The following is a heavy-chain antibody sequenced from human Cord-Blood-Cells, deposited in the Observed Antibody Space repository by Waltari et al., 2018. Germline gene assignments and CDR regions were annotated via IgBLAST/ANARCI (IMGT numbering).Heavy chain of an antibody. CDR2: LYSGGST. D-gene: IGHD5-18*01. CDR3: ARDGDVDTAMVTYY. Sequence: EVQLVESGGGLIQPGGSLRLSCAASGFTVSSNYMSWVRQAPGKGLEWVSVLYSGGSTYYADSVKGRFTISRDNAKNTLYLQMNSLRAEDTAVYYCARDGDVDTAMVTYYWGQGTLVTVSS. CDR1: GFTVSSNY. V-gene: IGHV3-53*01. J-gene: IGHJ4*02.